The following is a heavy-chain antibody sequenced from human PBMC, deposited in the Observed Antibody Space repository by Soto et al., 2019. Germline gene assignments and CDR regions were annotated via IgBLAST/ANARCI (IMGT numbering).Heavy chain of an antibody. CDR1: GYTFTSYD. V-gene: IGHV1-8*01. CDR2: MNPNSGNT. D-gene: IGHD2-15*01. J-gene: IGHJ5*02. CDR3: ATVCCSGGSCYLDP. Sequence: QAPLVQSGAEVKKPGASVKVSCKASGYTFTSYDINWVRQATGQGLEWMGWMNPNSGNTGYAQKFQGRVTMTRNTSISTAYMELSSLGSEDTAVYYCATVCCSGGSCYLDPWGQGTLVTVSS.